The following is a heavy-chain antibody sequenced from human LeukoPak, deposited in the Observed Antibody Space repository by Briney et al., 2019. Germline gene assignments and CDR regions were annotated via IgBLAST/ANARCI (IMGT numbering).Heavy chain of an antibody. J-gene: IGHJ4*02. V-gene: IGHV4-39*01. Sequence: SETLSLTCTISGGSISSSSYYWGWIRQPPEKGLEWIGSIYYSGSTYYNPSLKSRVTISVDTSKNQFSLKLSSVTAADTAVYYCATRINIVATIDYWGQGTLVTVSS. CDR1: GGSISSSSYY. CDR2: IYYSGST. D-gene: IGHD5-12*01. CDR3: ATRINIVATIDY.